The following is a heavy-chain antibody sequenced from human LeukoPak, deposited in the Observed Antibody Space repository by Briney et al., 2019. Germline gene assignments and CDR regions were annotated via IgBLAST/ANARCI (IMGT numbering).Heavy chain of an antibody. CDR2: MNPNSGNT. CDR1: GYTFTSYD. D-gene: IGHD3-22*01. Sequence: ASVKVSRKASGYTFTSYDINWVRQAPGQGLEWMGWMNPNSGNTGYAQKFQGRVTMTRNTSISTAYMELSSLRSEDTAVYYCAARPYYYDSSGLDYWGQGTLVTVSS. J-gene: IGHJ4*02. V-gene: IGHV1-8*01. CDR3: AARPYYYDSSGLDY.